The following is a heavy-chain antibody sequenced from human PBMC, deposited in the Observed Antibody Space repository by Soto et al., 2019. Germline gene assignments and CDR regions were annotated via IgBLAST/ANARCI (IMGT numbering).Heavy chain of an antibody. Sequence: SETLSLTCTVSGGSISSSSYYWGWIRQPPGKGLEWIGSIYYSGSTYYNPSLKSRVTISVDTSKNQFSLKLSSVTAADTAMYYCARHAVEARPDNWFDPWGQGTLVTVSS. CDR2: IYYSGST. V-gene: IGHV4-39*01. CDR3: ARHAVEARPDNWFDP. CDR1: GGSISSSSYY. J-gene: IGHJ5*02. D-gene: IGHD6-6*01.